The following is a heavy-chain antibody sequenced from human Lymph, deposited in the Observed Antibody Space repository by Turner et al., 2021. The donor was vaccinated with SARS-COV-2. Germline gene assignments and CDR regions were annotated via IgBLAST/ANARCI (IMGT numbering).Heavy chain of an antibody. V-gene: IGHV4-30-4*01. D-gene: IGHD2-8*01. CDR1: GGSISSGDYY. CDR2: IYCSGST. Sequence: QLQLQELGPGLVKPSQTLSLTRTVSGGSISSGDYYWGWIRQPPGKGLEWIGYIYCSGSTFNNPSLKSRVTISVDTSKNQFSLKLSSVTAADTAVYYCARVVVLRRAYFDYWGQGTLVTVSS. CDR3: ARVVVLRRAYFDY. J-gene: IGHJ4*02.